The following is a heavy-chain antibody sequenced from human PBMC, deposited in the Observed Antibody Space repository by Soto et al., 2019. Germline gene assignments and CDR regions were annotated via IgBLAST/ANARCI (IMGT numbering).Heavy chain of an antibody. CDR1: GFTFSYYS. J-gene: IGHJ5*01. D-gene: IGHD3-10*01. Sequence: EAHLVESGGGFVQPGGSLRLSCAASGFTFSYYSMIWVRLAPGKGLEYIAYISSGSETIHYADSVKGRFTISRDNAKNSLFLQMDSLGADDTAIYYCAKTLYSNYNGDSWGPGARVTVSS. CDR2: ISSGSETI. V-gene: IGHV3-48*04. CDR3: AKTLYSNYNGDS.